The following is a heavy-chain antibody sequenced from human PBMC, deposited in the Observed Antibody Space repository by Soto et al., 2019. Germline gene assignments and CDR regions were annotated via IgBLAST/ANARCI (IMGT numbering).Heavy chain of an antibody. CDR2: ISYDGSNK. V-gene: IGHV3-30-3*01. CDR1: GFTFSSYA. Sequence: QVQLVESGGXVVQPGRSLRLSCAASGFTFSSYAMHWVRQAPGKGLEWVAVISYDGSNKYYADSVKGRFTISRDNSKNTLYLQMNSLRAEDTAVYYCARDCGYSSSCRGGFDYWGQGTLVTVSS. J-gene: IGHJ4*02. D-gene: IGHD6-13*01. CDR3: ARDCGYSSSCRGGFDY.